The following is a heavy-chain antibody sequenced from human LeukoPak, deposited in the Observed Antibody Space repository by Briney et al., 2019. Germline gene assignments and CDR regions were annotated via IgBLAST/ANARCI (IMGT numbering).Heavy chain of an antibody. CDR1: GGFVSGGNSY. CDR2: IHNSGST. Sequence: SETLSLTCTASGGFVSGGNSYWTWIRQPPGKGLEWIGNIHNSGSTNYNPSLKSRVTMSVDTSKNQFSLNLSSVTAADTAVYYCARDAVAGNYYYYAMDVWGQGTTVTVSS. D-gene: IGHD6-19*01. V-gene: IGHV4-61*01. CDR3: ARDAVAGNYYYYAMDV. J-gene: IGHJ6*02.